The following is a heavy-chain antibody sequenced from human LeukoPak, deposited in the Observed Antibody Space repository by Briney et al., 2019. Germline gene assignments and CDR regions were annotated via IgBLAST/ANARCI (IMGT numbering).Heavy chain of an antibody. CDR2: IYYSGST. V-gene: IGHV4-31*03. CDR3: ARDRPNYYDSSGSAFDI. CDR1: GGSISSGGYY. D-gene: IGHD3-22*01. Sequence: SETLSLTCTVSGGSISSGGYYWSWIRQHPGTGLEWLGYIYYSGSTYYNPSLKSRVTISVDTSKNQFSLKLSSVTAADTAVYYCARDRPNYYDSSGSAFDIWGQGTMVTVSS. J-gene: IGHJ3*02.